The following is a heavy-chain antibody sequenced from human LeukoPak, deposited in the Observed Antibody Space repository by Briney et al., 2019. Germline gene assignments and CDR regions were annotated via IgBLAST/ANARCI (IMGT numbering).Heavy chain of an antibody. J-gene: IGHJ4*02. CDR3: ARAIRGSAVDTGDR. CDR1: GFTLSRYW. V-gene: IGHV3-7*01. CDR2: IKNDGSEE. D-gene: IGHD3-10*01. Sequence: GGSLRLSCAASGFTLSRYWMRWVRQAPGKGLEGVANIKNDGSEEYYVDSVKGRFTISRDNARNSLFLQMNSLTVEDTAVYYCARAIRGSAVDTGDRWGQGTLVTVSS.